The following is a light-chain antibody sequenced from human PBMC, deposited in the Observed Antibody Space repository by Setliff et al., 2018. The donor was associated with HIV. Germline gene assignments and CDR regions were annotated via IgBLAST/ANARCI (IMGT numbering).Light chain of an antibody. J-gene: IGLJ2*01. V-gene: IGLV2-8*01. Sequence: QSVLAQPRSVSGSPGQSVTISCTGTSSDVGDYDFVSWYQQHPDKAPKLILYEVNKRPSGVPDRFSGSKSGNTASLTVSGLQADDEADYYCSSYAGSNNPVVFGGG. CDR2: EVN. CDR3: SSYAGSNNPVV. CDR1: SSDVGDYDF.